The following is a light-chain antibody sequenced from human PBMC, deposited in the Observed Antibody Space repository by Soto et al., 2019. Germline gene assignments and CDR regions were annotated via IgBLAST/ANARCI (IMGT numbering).Light chain of an antibody. CDR1: QSISSW. V-gene: IGKV1-5*03. CDR2: KAS. J-gene: IGKJ1*01. Sequence: DIQRTQSPSTMSASVGDRVTITCRASQSISSWLAWYQQKPGKAPNLLIYKASSLEGGVPSRFSGSGSGTEFTLTIRSLKPDDFATYYCQQYNSYWTFGQGTKVDIK. CDR3: QQYNSYWT.